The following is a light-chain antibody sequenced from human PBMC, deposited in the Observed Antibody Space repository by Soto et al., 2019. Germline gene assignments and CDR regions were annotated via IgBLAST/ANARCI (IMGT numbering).Light chain of an antibody. CDR2: GAS. J-gene: IGKJ3*01. V-gene: IGKV3-15*01. Sequence: EIVMTQSPATLSLSPGERATLSCRASQSVGSILAWYQQKPGQAPRLLIYGASTRASGVPARFSGSGSGTEFTLTISSLEPEDFAVYYCQQRSNWPPGTFGPGTKVDIK. CDR3: QQRSNWPPGT. CDR1: QSVGSI.